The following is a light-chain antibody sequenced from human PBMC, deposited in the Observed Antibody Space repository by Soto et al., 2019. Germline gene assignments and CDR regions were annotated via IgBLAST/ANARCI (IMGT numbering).Light chain of an antibody. CDR2: LEGSGSY. Sequence: QSVLTQSSSASASLGSSVKLTCTLSSGHSSYIIAWHHQQPGKAPRYLMKLEGSGSYNKGSGVPDRFSGSSSGADRYLTISNLQFEDEANYYSETWDSNTRVFGGGTHLTVL. CDR1: SGHSSYI. V-gene: IGLV4-60*02. J-gene: IGLJ2*01. CDR3: ETWDSNTRV.